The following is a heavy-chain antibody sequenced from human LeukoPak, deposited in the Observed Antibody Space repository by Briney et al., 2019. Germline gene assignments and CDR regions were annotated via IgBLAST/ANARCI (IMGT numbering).Heavy chain of an antibody. V-gene: IGHV3-23*01. CDR2: IFDGGDTK. CDR1: GFTFSSYA. D-gene: IGHD2-21*01. Sequence: PGGSLRLSCAASGFTFSSYAMAWVRQAPGKGLEWVSSIFDGGDTKDYADSVKGRFTTSRDNSKNELYLQMNSLTAEDTAVYFCAKDSTMWPHYFDHWGQGILVIVPS. J-gene: IGHJ4*02. CDR3: AKDSTMWPHYFDH.